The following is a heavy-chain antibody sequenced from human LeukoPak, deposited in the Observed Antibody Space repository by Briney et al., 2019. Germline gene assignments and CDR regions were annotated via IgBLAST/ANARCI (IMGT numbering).Heavy chain of an antibody. D-gene: IGHD1-26*01. CDR1: GYTLTELS. V-gene: IGHV1-24*01. Sequence: ASVKVSCTVSGYTLTELSMHWVRQAPGKGLEWMGGFNPEDGETIYAQKFQGRVTMTEDTSTDTAYMELSSLRSEDTAVYYCATGISHHSGSLPYYYYGMDVWGQGTTVTVSS. J-gene: IGHJ6*02. CDR3: ATGISHHSGSLPYYYYGMDV. CDR2: FNPEDGET.